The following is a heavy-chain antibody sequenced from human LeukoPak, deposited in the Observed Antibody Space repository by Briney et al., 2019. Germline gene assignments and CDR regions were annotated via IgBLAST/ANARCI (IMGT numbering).Heavy chain of an antibody. CDR1: GGTFSSYA. CDR3: AREGLEGYSYGRWGDGMDV. CDR2: IIPIPGIA. J-gene: IGHJ6*02. D-gene: IGHD5-18*01. Sequence: SVKVSCKASGGTFSSYAISWVRQAPGQGLEWMGRIIPIPGIANYAQKFQGRVTITADKSTSTAYMELSSLRSEDTAVYYCAREGLEGYSYGRWGDGMDVWGQGTTVTVSS. V-gene: IGHV1-69*04.